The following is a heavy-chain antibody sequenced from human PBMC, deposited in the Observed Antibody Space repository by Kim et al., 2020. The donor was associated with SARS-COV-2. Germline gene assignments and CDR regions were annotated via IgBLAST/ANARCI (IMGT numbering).Heavy chain of an antibody. V-gene: IGHV3-9*01. D-gene: IGHD3-22*01. CDR3: AKSDLVVVPRVNYYYGMDV. CDR1: GFTFDDYA. Sequence: GGSLRLSCAASGFTFDDYAMHWVRQAPGKGLEWVSGISWNSGSIGYADSVKGRFTISRDNAKNSLYLQMNSLRAEDTALYYCAKSDLVVVPRVNYYYGMDVWGQGTTVTVSS. CDR2: ISWNSGSI. J-gene: IGHJ6*02.